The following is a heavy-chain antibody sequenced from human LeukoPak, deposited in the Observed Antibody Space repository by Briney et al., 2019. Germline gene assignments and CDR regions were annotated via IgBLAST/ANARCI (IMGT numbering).Heavy chain of an antibody. CDR3: AKDRADFITMIVVAYDAFDI. V-gene: IGHV3-23*01. D-gene: IGHD3-22*01. Sequence: GGSLRLSCAASGFTFSSYAMSWVRQAPGKGLEWVSAISGSGGSTYYADSVKGRFTISRDNSKNTLYLQMNSLRAEDTAVYYCAKDRADFITMIVVAYDAFDIWGQGTMVTVSS. CDR1: GFTFSSYA. J-gene: IGHJ3*02. CDR2: ISGSGGST.